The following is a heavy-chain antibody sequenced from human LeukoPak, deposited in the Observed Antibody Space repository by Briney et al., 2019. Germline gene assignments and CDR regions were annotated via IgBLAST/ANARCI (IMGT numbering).Heavy chain of an antibody. V-gene: IGHV1-2*02. CDR2: INPNSGGT. CDR3: ARAKGMTTVTTVDY. D-gene: IGHD4-17*01. Sequence: ASVKVSCKASGYTFTCYYMHWVRQAPGQGLEWMGWINPNSGGTNYAQKFQGRVTMTRYTSISTAYMELSRLRSDDTAVYYCARAKGMTTVTTVDYWGQGTLVTVSS. J-gene: IGHJ4*02. CDR1: GYTFTCYY.